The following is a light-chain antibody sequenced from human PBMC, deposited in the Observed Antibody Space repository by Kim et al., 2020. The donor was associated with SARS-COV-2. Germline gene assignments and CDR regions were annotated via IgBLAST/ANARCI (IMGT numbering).Light chain of an antibody. V-gene: IGKV1-5*01. CDR1: QWNSGW. CDR3: QHYDNDSLYT. CDR2: DAS. J-gene: IGKJ2*01. Sequence: ASVGDRVTITCQASQWNSGWLAWYQQKPGKAPKLLIFDASSLESGVPSRFSGSGSGSEFTLTISSLQPDDFATYYCQHYDNDSLYTFGQGTKVEI.